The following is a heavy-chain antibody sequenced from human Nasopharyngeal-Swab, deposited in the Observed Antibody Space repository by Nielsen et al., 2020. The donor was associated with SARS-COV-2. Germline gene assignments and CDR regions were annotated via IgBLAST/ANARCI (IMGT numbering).Heavy chain of an antibody. CDR1: GFTVSSNY. J-gene: IGHJ4*02. D-gene: IGHD5-12*01. CDR3: ARGRVATISYFDY. V-gene: IGHV3-66*01. CDR2: IYSGGST. Sequence: GESPKISCAASGFTVSSNYMSWVRQAPGKGLEWVSVIYSGGSTYYADSVKGRFTISRDNSKNTLYLQMNSLRAEDTAVYYCARGRVATISYFDYWGQGTLVTVSS.